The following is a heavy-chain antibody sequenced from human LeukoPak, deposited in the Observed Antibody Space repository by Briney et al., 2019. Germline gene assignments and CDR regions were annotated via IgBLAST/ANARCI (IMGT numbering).Heavy chain of an antibody. V-gene: IGHV3-23*01. CDR2: ITGRGDET. CDR3: AKGAAAGLVDWFDP. J-gene: IGHJ5*02. Sequence: GGSLRLPCAASGFIFSNCALMWVRQAPGKGLEWVSSITGRGDETFYADSVKGRFSLSRDNSKNMLYLQMYSLGAEDTAIYYCAKGAAAGLVDWFDPWGQGTLVTVSS. CDR1: GFIFSNCA. D-gene: IGHD6-13*01.